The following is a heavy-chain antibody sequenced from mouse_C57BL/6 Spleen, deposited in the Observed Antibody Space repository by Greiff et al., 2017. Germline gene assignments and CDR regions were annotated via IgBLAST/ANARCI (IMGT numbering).Heavy chain of an antibody. CDR3: ARKDYYEGFAY. J-gene: IGHJ3*01. CDR2: ISSGSSTI. CDR1: GFTFSDYG. V-gene: IGHV5-17*01. D-gene: IGHD1-1*01. Sequence: EVMLVESGGGLVKPGGSLKLSCAASGFTFSDYGMHWVRQAPEKGLEWVAYISSGSSTIYYADTVKGRFTISRDNAKNTPFLQMTSLRSEDTAMYYCARKDYYEGFAYWGQGTLVTVSA.